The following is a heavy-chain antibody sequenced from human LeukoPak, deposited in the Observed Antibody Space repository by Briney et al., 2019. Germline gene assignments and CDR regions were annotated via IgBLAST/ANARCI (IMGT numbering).Heavy chain of an antibody. V-gene: IGHV4-39*07. Sequence: SETLSLTCTVPSGSISSNNHYWGWIRQPQGKRLEWIGEINHSGSTNYNPSLKSRVTISVDTSKIQFSLKLSSVTAADTAVYYCAREYSYGSNFWGQGTLVTVSS. D-gene: IGHD5-18*01. CDR3: AREYSYGSNF. CDR2: INHSGST. CDR1: SGSISSNNHY. J-gene: IGHJ4*02.